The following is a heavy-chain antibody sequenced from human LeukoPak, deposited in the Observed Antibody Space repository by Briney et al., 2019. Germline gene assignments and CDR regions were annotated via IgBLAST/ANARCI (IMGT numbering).Heavy chain of an antibody. D-gene: IGHD6-13*01. CDR1: GYTFTSYG. Sequence: ASVKVSCKASGYTFTSYGISWVRQAPGQGLEWRGWISAYNGNTNYAQKLQGRVTMTTDTSTSTAYMELRSLRSDDTAVYYCARLALRQHLDSDSSSYDYWGQGTLVTVSS. CDR3: ARLALRQHLDSDSSSYDY. V-gene: IGHV1-18*01. CDR2: ISAYNGNT. J-gene: IGHJ4*02.